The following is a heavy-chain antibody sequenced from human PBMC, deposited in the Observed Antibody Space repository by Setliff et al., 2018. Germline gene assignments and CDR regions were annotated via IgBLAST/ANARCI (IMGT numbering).Heavy chain of an antibody. Sequence: SGGSLRLSCAASGFTFSGSAMHWVRQASGKGLEWVGRIRRKGDSYATAYAASVKGRFTISRDDSKNTAYLQMNSLKTEDTAVYYCTSLDYYDGSGYPFDYWGQGTLVTVSS. V-gene: IGHV3-73*01. J-gene: IGHJ4*02. CDR1: GFTFSGSA. CDR3: TSLDYYDGSGYPFDY. D-gene: IGHD3-22*01. CDR2: IRRKGDSYAT.